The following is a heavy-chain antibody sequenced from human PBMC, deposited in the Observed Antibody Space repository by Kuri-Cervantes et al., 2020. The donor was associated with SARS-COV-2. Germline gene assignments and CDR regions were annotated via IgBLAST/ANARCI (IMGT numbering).Heavy chain of an antibody. CDR2: IIPIFGTA. CDR1: GGTFSSYA. D-gene: IGHD2-15*01. J-gene: IGHJ4*02. V-gene: IGHV1-69*06. CDR3: ARDRGYCSGGSCYSEGVHFDY. Sequence: SVKVSCKASGGTFSSYAISWVRQAPGQGLEWMGGIIPIFGTANYAQKFQGRVTITADKSTSTAYMELSSLRSEDTAAYYCARDRGYCSGGSCYSEGVHFDYWGQGTLVTVSS.